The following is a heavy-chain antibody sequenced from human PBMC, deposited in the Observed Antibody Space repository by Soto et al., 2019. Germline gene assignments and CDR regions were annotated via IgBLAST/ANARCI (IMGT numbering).Heavy chain of an antibody. J-gene: IGHJ5*02. CDR2: ICYSGNT. Sequence: QVQLQESGPGLVKPSQTLSLTCTVSGGSIRSAGYCWTWIRQHPGKGLEWIGYICYSGNTYYHSSLKSRVTISVDTSKNQFSLRLSSVTAADTGVYYCARQRNGGADPWGQGTLVTVSS. V-gene: IGHV4-31*03. D-gene: IGHD2-21*01. CDR1: GGSIRSAGYC. CDR3: ARQRNGGADP.